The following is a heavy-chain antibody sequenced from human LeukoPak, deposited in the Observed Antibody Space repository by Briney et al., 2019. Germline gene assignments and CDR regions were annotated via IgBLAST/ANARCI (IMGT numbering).Heavy chain of an antibody. CDR1: GFTFSSYA. CDR3: AKHTLPTVRALTYLDY. D-gene: IGHD4-17*01. V-gene: IGHV3-23*01. J-gene: IGHJ4*02. CDR2: ISGSGGST. Sequence: GGSLRLSCAASGFTFSSYAMSWVRQAPGKGLEWVSGISGSGGSTYYADSVKGRFTISRDNSKNTLNLQMNSLRAEDTAIYYCAKHTLPTVRALTYLDYWGQGTLVTVSS.